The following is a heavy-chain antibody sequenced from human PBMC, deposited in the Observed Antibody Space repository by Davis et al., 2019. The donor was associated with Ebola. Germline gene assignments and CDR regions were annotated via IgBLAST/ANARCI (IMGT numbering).Heavy chain of an antibody. CDR1: GGTFSNYA. CDR3: AREVGDGYNPYYFDY. J-gene: IGHJ4*02. CDR2: IIPFFGTP. Sequence: AASVKVSCKASGGTFSNYAISWVRQAPGQGLEWMGGIIPFFGTPNYAQNFQGRVTITADESTSTAYMELRSLRSDDTAVYYCAREVGDGYNPYYFDYWGQGTLVTVSS. V-gene: IGHV1-69*13. D-gene: IGHD5-24*01.